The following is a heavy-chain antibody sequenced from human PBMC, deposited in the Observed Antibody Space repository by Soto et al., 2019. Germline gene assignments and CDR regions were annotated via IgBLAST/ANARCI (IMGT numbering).Heavy chain of an antibody. CDR3: ARGLILWFGELSRRGGYYYDMDV. V-gene: IGHV4-34*01. J-gene: IGHJ6*03. D-gene: IGHD3-10*01. Sequence: WTWIRQTPEKGLEWIGEINDSGNINYNPSLKSRVTILVDTAKKQISLRLRSVTAADTAVYYCARGLILWFGELSRRGGYYYDMDVWGKGTTVTVSS. CDR2: INDSGNI.